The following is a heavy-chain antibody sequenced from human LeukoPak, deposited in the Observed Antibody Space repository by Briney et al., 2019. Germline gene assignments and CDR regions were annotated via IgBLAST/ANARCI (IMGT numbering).Heavy chain of an antibody. D-gene: IGHD6-6*01. Sequence: SETLCLTCAVSGGSISDYYWSWVRQPPGKGLEWLGDIYTSGSTNYNPSPKSRVTISAATSQNHFSLTLSSVTAPDTAVYYCARHRSPTSSSFFDSCGQGTLVSASS. V-gene: IGHV4-4*09. CDR2: IYTSGST. CDR1: GGSISDYY. J-gene: IGHJ5*01. CDR3: ARHRSPTSSSFFDS.